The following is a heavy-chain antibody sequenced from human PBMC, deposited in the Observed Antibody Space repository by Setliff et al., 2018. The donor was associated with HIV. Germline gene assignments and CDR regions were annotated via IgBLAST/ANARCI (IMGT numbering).Heavy chain of an antibody. V-gene: IGHV3-30*02. J-gene: IGHJ4*02. CDR2: IWYDGTNK. D-gene: IGHD3-10*01. Sequence: QPGGSLRLSCAASGFTFNNYGMHWVRQAPGKGLEWVAVIWYDGTNKYYADSVKGRFTISRDSSKNTLFLQMNSLRTEDTAVYYCAKGKDYGNSYFDYWGQGTLVTVSS. CDR3: AKGKDYGNSYFDY. CDR1: GFTFNNYG.